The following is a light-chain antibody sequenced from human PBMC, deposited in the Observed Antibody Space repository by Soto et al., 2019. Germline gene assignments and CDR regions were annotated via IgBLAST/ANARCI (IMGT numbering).Light chain of an antibody. CDR1: SSDVGGYNH. CDR2: AVS. CDR3: CSYTSRSTVV. J-gene: IGLJ2*01. Sequence: QSALTQPASVSGSPGQSITISCTGTSSDVGGYNHVSWYQHSPGKAPKLILFAVSDRPSGVSHRFSGSKSGNTASLTISGLQDEDEADYYCCSYTSRSTVVFGGGTKLTVL. V-gene: IGLV2-14*01.